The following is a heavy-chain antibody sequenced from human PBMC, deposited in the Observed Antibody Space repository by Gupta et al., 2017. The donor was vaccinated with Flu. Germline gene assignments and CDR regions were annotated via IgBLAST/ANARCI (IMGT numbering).Heavy chain of an antibody. CDR2: MNPNSGNT. D-gene: IGHD3-10*01. CDR1: GYTFTSYD. J-gene: IGHJ6*02. Sequence: QVQLVQSGAEVKKPGDSVQVSCKASGYTFTSYDINWVRQATGQGLEWMGWMNPNSGNTDYAQKFQGRVTMTRNTSISTAYMELSSLRSEDTAVYYCARVFFYYYGSGSYGMDVWGQVTTVTVSS. V-gene: IGHV1-8*01. CDR3: ARVFFYYYGSGSYGMDV.